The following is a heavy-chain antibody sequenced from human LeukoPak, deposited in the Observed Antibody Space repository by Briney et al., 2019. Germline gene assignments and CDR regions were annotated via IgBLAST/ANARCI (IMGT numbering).Heavy chain of an antibody. CDR1: GGSISSSY. CDR2: IYYSGNT. D-gene: IGHD1-14*01. J-gene: IGHJ4*02. CDR3: ARESILTGNFDY. Sequence: PSETLSLTCTVSGGSISSSYWNWIRQPPGKGLEWIGYIYYSGNTNYNPSLKSRVTISVDTSKSQFSLKLSSVTAADTAVYYCARESILTGNFDYWGQGTLVTVSS. V-gene: IGHV4-59*01.